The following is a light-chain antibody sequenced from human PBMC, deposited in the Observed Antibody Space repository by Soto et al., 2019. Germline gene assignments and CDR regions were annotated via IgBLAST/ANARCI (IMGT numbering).Light chain of an antibody. V-gene: IGKV3-15*01. CDR1: QRIISN. CDR2: GAA. CDR3: RQFYNWPPIT. J-gene: IGKJ5*01. Sequence: EIELTQSPATLSVYPGVRATLSCRATQRIISNFSGYQQKPRRPPRPLIYGAATRATGGPARFSGGGSCTEFFLPISSLQAQDVAVYYCRQFYNWPPITFGQGTRLEIK.